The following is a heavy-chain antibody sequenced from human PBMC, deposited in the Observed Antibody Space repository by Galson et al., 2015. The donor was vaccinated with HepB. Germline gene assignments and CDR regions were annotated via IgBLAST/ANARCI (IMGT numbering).Heavy chain of an antibody. CDR1: GGSISSYY. Sequence: ETLSLTCTVSGGSISSYYWSWIRQPPGKGLEWIGYFYYSGVTNYNPSLKSRVTISVDTSKNQFSLKLTSVTAADTAVYYCARQLGFCSSSSCQPWFDPWDQGTLVTVSS. D-gene: IGHD2-2*01. J-gene: IGHJ5*02. CDR2: FYYSGVT. CDR3: ARQLGFCSSSSCQPWFDP. V-gene: IGHV4-59*08.